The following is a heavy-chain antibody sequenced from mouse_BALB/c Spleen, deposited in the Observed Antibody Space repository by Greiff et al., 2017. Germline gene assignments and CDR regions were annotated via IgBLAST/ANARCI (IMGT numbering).Heavy chain of an antibody. CDR3: ARSRPPYYAMDY. J-gene: IGHJ4*01. CDR1: GFTFSSFG. D-gene: IGHD1-2*01. V-gene: IGHV5-17*02. Sequence: EVHLVESGGGLVQPGGSRKLSCAASGFTFSSFGMHWVRQAPEKGLEWVAYISSGSSTIYYADTVKGRFTISRDNPKNTLFLQMTSLRSEDTAMYYCARSRPPYYAMDYWGQGTSVTVSS. CDR2: ISSGSSTI.